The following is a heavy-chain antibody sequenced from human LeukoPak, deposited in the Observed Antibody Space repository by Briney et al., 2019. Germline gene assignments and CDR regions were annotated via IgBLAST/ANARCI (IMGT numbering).Heavy chain of an antibody. Sequence: SETLSLTCTVSGXSISSGGDFWTWIRQHPGKGLEYIVYIYYGGSTNYKPSLESRVTISVYTSKNQFSLKLSSVTAADTAVYYCARSGGDGFTILDYWGQGTLVTVSS. V-gene: IGHV4-31*03. CDR1: GXSISSGGDF. CDR2: IYYGGST. J-gene: IGHJ4*02. CDR3: ARSGGDGFTILDY. D-gene: IGHD5-24*01.